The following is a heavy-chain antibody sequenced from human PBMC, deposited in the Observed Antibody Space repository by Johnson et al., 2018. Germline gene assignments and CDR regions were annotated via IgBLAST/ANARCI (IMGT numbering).Heavy chain of an antibody. V-gene: IGHV1-69*06. CDR3: ARGDIVREPTTDNWYYYGMDV. D-gene: IGHD2-8*01. J-gene: IGHJ6*02. Sequence: QVQLVQSGAEVKKPGSSVKVSCKPSGGTFQTYAISWVRQAPGQGLEWMGGIISIFGTTNYTQKFQGRVTITADTSTSTVYMELSSLTSEDTAVYYCARGDIVREPTTDNWYYYGMDVWGQGTTVTVSS. CDR1: GGTFQTYA. CDR2: IISIFGTT.